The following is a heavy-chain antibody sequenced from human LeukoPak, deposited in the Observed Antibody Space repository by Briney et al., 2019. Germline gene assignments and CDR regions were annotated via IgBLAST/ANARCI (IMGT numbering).Heavy chain of an antibody. V-gene: IGHV4-34*01. CDR2: INHSGST. D-gene: IGHD3-22*01. CDR3: ARLGVVVIDFDY. CDR1: GGSFSGYY. Sequence: SETLSLTCAVYGGSFSGYYWSWIRQPPGKGLEWIGEINHSGSTNYNPSLKSRVTISVDTSKNQFSLKLSSVTAADTAVYYCARLGVVVIDFDYWGQGTLVTVSS. J-gene: IGHJ4*02.